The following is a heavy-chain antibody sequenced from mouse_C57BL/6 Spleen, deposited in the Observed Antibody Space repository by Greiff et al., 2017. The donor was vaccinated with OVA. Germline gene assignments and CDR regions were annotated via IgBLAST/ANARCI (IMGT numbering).Heavy chain of an antibody. V-gene: IGHV1-55*01. J-gene: IGHJ2*01. CDR1: GYTFTSYW. D-gene: IGHD3-2*01. CDR3: ARDRGDDLYYFDY. Sequence: VKLQQPGAELVKPGASVKMSCKASGYTFTSYWITWVKQRPGQGLEWIGDIYPGSGSTNYNEKFKSKATLTVDTSSSTAYMQLSSLTSEDSAVYYCARDRGDDLYYFDYWGQGTTLTVSS. CDR2: IYPGSGST.